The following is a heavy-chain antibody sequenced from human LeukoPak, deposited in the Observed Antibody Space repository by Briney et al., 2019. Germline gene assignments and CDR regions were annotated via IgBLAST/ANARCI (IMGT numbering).Heavy chain of an antibody. V-gene: IGHV4-4*07. Sequence: PSETLSLTCTVSGGSIRSYWSWIRQPAGKGLEWIGRIYGSGSTDYNPSLKSRVTMSIDTSKNQFSLNLSSVTAADTAVYFCARGPYSYDSSGAFDIWGQETMVTVSS. J-gene: IGHJ3*02. D-gene: IGHD3-22*01. CDR2: IYGSGST. CDR1: GGSIRSY. CDR3: ARGPYSYDSSGAFDI.